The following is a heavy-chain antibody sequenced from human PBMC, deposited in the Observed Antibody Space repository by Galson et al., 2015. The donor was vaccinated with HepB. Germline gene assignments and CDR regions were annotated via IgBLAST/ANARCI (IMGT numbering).Heavy chain of an antibody. J-gene: IGHJ6*02. V-gene: IGHV4-30-4*01. CDR1: GDSISSGDYY. Sequence: TLSLTCSVSGDSISSGDYYWSWIRQPPGKGLEWIGHIYYSGSPSYNASLKSRVIISVDASRNQFSLKVSSVTAADTAVYYCAKGGYYYGMDVWGQGTTVTVSS. CDR3: AKGGYYYGMDV. CDR2: IYYSGSP.